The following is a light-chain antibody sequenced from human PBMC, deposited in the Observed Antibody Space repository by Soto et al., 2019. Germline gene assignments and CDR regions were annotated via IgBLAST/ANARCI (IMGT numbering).Light chain of an antibody. CDR2: LGS. CDR1: QSLLHSNGYNY. V-gene: IGKV2-28*01. CDR3: IQALQTPPT. Sequence: DIVMTQSPLSLPVTPGEPASISCRSSQSLLHSNGYNYLDWYLQKPGQSPQLLIYLGSNRASGVPDRFSGSGSGTDFTLIISRVEAEDVGVYYCIQALQTPPTFGPGTKVDIK. J-gene: IGKJ3*01.